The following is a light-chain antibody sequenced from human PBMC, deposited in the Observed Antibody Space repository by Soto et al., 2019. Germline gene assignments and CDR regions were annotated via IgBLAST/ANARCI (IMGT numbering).Light chain of an antibody. CDR3: SSYTSGSTSYV. CDR1: RSDDGGYNY. Sequence: ALTQPASVSGSPGQSITVSCTGTRSDDGGYNYVSWYQQHPGKAPKLIIYDVSDRPSGVSNRFSGSKSGNTASLTISGLQAEDEADYYCSSYTSGSTSYVFGTGTKVTVL. V-gene: IGLV2-14*03. CDR2: DVS. J-gene: IGLJ1*01.